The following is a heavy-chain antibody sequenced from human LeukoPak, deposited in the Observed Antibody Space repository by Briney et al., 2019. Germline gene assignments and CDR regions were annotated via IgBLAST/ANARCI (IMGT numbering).Heavy chain of an antibody. CDR1: GGTFSSYA. CDR2: IIPIFGTA. CDR3: AKTLVPVEYYYYYYGMDV. Sequence: GASVKVSCKASGGTFSSYAISWVRQAPGQGLEWMGGIIPIFGTANYAQKFQGRVTITADESTSTAYMELSSLRSEDTAVYYCAKTLVPVEYYYYYYGMDVWAKGPRSPSP. D-gene: IGHD6-13*01. J-gene: IGHJ6*02. V-gene: IGHV1-69*01.